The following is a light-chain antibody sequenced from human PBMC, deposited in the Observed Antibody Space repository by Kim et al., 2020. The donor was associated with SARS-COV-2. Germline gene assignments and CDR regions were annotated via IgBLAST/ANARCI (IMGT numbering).Light chain of an antibody. CDR1: SSDVGGYNY. Sequence: QSALTQPASVSGSPGQSITISCTGTSSDVGGYNYVSWYQHHPGKAPRLIIYDVRKRPSGVSDRFSGSKSGNTASLTISGLQPDDEADYYCSSYASTTFGLFGTGTKVTVL. CDR3: SSYASTTFGL. J-gene: IGLJ1*01. CDR2: DVR. V-gene: IGLV2-14*03.